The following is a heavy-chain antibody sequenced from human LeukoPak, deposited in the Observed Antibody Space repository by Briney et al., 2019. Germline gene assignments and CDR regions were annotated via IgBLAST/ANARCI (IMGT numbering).Heavy chain of an antibody. CDR1: GYSFTSYW. J-gene: IGHJ4*02. Sequence: GESLKISCKGSGYSFTSYWIAWVRQMPGKGLEWMGIIYPSDSDTRYSPSFQGQVTISADKSITTAYLQWSSLEASDTAIYFCARSGYSGYGFDYWGQGTLVTVSS. CDR3: ARSGYSGYGFDY. V-gene: IGHV5-51*01. D-gene: IGHD5-12*01. CDR2: IYPSDSDT.